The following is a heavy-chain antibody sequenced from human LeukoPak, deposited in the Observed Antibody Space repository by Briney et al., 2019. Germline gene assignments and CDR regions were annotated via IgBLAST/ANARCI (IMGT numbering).Heavy chain of an antibody. J-gene: IGHJ4*02. CDR2: IRKKVNSYTT. CDR3: ARGYCRSTTSCYFDY. CDR1: GFTFSSYE. D-gene: IGHD2/OR15-2a*01. V-gene: IGHV3-72*01. Sequence: GGSLRLSCAASGFTFSSYEMNWVRQAPGKGLEWVGRIRKKVNSYTTEYAATVKGRLTISRDDSKNSLYLQMNSLKTEDTAVYYCARGYCRSTTSCYFDYWGQGTLVTVSS.